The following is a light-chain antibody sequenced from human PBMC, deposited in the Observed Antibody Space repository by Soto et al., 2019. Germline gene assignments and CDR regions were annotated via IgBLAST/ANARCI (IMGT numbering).Light chain of an antibody. CDR3: SSYTSSSTYV. Sequence: QSALTQPASVSGSPGQSITISCTGTSSDVGGYNDVSWYQQHPGKAPKLMIYDVSNRPSGVSNRFSGSKSGNTASLTISGLQDEDDADYYCSSYTSSSTYVFGTGTKLTVL. CDR2: DVS. J-gene: IGLJ1*01. CDR1: SSDVGGYND. V-gene: IGLV2-14*01.